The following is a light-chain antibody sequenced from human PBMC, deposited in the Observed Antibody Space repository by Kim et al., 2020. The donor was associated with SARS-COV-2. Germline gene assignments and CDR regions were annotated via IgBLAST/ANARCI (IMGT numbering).Light chain of an antibody. J-gene: IGKJ1*01. CDR3: QQYGNSQET. CDR1: QSVTSNY. CDR2: GES. Sequence: SRGESAPLSRRARQSVTSNYLAWDRQRPGQAPSLLLYGESSRTTGVPDRLSGSGSGTDFPLTISRLEPEDFAVYYCQQYGNSQETFGQGTKVDLK. V-gene: IGKV3-20*01.